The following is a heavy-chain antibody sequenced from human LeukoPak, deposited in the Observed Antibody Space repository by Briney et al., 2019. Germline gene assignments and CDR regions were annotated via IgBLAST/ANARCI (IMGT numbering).Heavy chain of an antibody. J-gene: IGHJ4*02. V-gene: IGHV1-69*13. CDR3: ARYLAAAGHYFDY. D-gene: IGHD6-13*01. Sequence: GASVKVSCKASGGTFSSYAISWVRQAPGQGLEWMGGIIPIFGTANYAQKFQGRVTITADESTSTAYMELSSLRSEDTAVYYCARYLAAAGHYFDYWGQGTLVTVSS. CDR2: IIPIFGTA. CDR1: GGTFSSYA.